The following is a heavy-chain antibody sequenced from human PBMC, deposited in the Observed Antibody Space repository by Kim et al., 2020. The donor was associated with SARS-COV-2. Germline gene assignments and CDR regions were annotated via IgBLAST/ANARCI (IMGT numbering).Heavy chain of an antibody. V-gene: IGHV4-39*01. CDR1: GGSISSSSYY. CDR2: IYYSGST. Sequence: SETLSLTCTVSGGSISSSSYYWGWIRQPPGKGLEWIGSIYYSGSTYYNPSLKSRVTISVDTSKNQFSLKLSSVTAADTAVYYCARHGLQYSSSDYYYYGMDVWGQGTTVTVSS. D-gene: IGHD6-6*01. J-gene: IGHJ6*02. CDR3: ARHGLQYSSSDYYYYGMDV.